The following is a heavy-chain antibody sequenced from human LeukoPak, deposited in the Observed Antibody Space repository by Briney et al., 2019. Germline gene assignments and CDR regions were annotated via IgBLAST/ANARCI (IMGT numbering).Heavy chain of an antibody. V-gene: IGHV4-59*01. Sequence: PSETLSLTCTVSGGSISSYYWSWIRQPPGKGLEWIGYIYYSGSTNYNPSLKSRVTISVDTSKNQFSLKLSSVTAADTAVYYCARDSQKQNSYGYVYYMDVWGKGTTVTVSS. CDR2: IYYSGST. CDR1: GGSISSYY. D-gene: IGHD5-18*01. J-gene: IGHJ6*03. CDR3: ARDSQKQNSYGYVYYMDV.